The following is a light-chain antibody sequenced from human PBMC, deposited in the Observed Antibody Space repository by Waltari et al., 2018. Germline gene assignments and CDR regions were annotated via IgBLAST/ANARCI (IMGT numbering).Light chain of an antibody. CDR3: QQRRDWPLT. V-gene: IGKV3-11*01. CDR2: DAF. Sequence: IVLTQSPATLSLSPWERASLYCRASQSVSRDLDWYQRKPGQAPRVLIFDAFIRATGTPARFSGSGSGTDFTLTISSLEPEDFAVYYCQQRRDWPLTFGGGTKVEIK. CDR1: QSVSRD. J-gene: IGKJ4*01.